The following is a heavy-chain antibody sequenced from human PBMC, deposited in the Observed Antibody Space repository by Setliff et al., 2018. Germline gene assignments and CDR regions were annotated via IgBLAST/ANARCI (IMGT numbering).Heavy chain of an antibody. CDR1: GYNFITFG. Sequence: GASVKVSCKTSGYNFITFGISWVRQAPGQGPEWMGWISPYNENTNYAQKFQGRVTMTTDTYTGTGYMELRSLTSDDTAVYFCARFGGSCSSSSCYASDLWGQGTMVTVSS. CDR3: ARFGGSCSSSSCYASDL. CDR2: ISPYNENT. J-gene: IGHJ3*01. V-gene: IGHV1-18*01. D-gene: IGHD2-2*01.